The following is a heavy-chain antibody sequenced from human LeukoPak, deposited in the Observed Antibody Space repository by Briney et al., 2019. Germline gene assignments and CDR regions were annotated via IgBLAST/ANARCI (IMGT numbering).Heavy chain of an antibody. J-gene: IGHJ3*02. D-gene: IGHD3-22*01. CDR1: GVSISSSNSY. CDR2: IYYTGNT. V-gene: IGHV4-39*01. CDR3: ASSHLDTYYYDSSGYYAFDI. Sequence: SETLSLTCTVSGVSISSSNSYWGWIRQPPGKGLEWIGSIYYTGNTYYNASLKSRVTISIDTSKNQISLRLTSVTATDTAVYYCASSHLDTYYYDSSGYYAFDIWGQGTMVTVSS.